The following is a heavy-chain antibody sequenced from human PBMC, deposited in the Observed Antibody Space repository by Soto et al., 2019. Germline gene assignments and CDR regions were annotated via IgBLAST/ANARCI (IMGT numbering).Heavy chain of an antibody. J-gene: IGHJ4*02. CDR1: GYTFTSYA. CDR2: INAGNGNT. Sequence: ASVKVSCKASGYTFTSYAMHWVRQAPGQRLEWMGWINAGNGNTKYSQKFQGRVTITRDTSASTAYMELSSLRSGDTAVYYCARVTYYDFWSGYYYWGQGTLVTVSS. CDR3: ARVTYYDFWSGYYY. V-gene: IGHV1-3*01. D-gene: IGHD3-3*01.